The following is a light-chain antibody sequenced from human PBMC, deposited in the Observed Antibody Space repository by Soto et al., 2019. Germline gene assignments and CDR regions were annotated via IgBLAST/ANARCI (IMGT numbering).Light chain of an antibody. CDR3: QQYNNWPKM. Sequence: EIVMTQSPATRSVSTGERATLSCRASQDVLTNLAWYQQKPGQSPRLLIYRASTRATGVPARFSGSGSGTEFTLTISSLQSEDFAVYYCQQYNNWPKMFGQGTKVDI. CDR2: RAS. J-gene: IGKJ1*01. V-gene: IGKV3-15*01. CDR1: QDVLTN.